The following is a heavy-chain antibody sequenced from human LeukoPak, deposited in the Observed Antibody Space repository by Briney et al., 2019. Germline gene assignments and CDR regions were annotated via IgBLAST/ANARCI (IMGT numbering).Heavy chain of an antibody. Sequence: PSETLSLTCTVPGGSISSYYWSWIRQPPGKGLEWIGYISYSGSTNYNPSLKSRVTISVDTSKNQFSLKLSSVTAADTAVYYCAKYVWGSYPXFEDXXGQGXLVTV. V-gene: IGHV4-59*01. CDR1: GGSISSYY. J-gene: IGHJ4*02. CDR2: ISYSGST. D-gene: IGHD3-16*02. CDR3: AKYVWGSYPXFEDX.